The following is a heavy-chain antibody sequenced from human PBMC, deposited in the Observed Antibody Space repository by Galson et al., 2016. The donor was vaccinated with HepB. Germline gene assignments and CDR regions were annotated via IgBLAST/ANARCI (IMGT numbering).Heavy chain of an antibody. CDR3: ARGDIVGAIFDY. CDR1: GFTFSSYS. CDR2: ISSSSSYI. V-gene: IGHV3-21*01. Sequence: SLRLSCAASGFTFSSYSMHWVRQAPGKGLEWVSSISSSSSYIYYADSVKGRFTISRDNAKNSLYLQMNSLRAEDTAVYYCARGDIVGAIFDYWGQGTLVTVPS. J-gene: IGHJ4*02. D-gene: IGHD1-26*01.